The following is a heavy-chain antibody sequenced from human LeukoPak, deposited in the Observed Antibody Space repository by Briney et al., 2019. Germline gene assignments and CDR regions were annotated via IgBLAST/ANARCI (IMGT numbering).Heavy chain of an antibody. Sequence: GGSVRLSCAASGFTFSSYSMNWVRQAPGKGLEWVSSISSSSSYIYYADSVKGRFTISRDNAKNSLYLQMNSLRAEDTAVYYCARAGSPPPAYYYYMDVWGKGTTVTVSS. CDR3: ARAGSPPPAYYYYMDV. J-gene: IGHJ6*03. D-gene: IGHD6-6*01. CDR1: GFTFSSYS. CDR2: ISSSSSYI. V-gene: IGHV3-21*01.